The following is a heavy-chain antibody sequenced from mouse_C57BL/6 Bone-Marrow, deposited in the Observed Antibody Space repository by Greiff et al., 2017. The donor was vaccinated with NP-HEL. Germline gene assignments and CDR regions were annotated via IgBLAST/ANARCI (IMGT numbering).Heavy chain of an antibody. D-gene: IGHD1-1*01. CDR1: GYTFTSYG. CDR3: ARSSLITTVVDWYFDV. V-gene: IGHV1-81*01. Sequence: VQLQQSGAELARPGASVKLSCKASGYTFTSYGISWVKQRTGQGLEWIGEIYPRSGNTYYNEKFKGKATLTADKSSSTAYMELRSLTSEDSAVYFCARSSLITTVVDWYFDVWGTGTTVTVSS. CDR2: IYPRSGNT. J-gene: IGHJ1*03.